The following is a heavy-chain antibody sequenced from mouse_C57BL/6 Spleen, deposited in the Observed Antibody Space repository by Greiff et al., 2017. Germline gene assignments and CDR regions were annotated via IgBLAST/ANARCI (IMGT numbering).Heavy chain of an antibody. D-gene: IGHD1-1*01. CDR2: IYPGDGDT. CDR1: GYAFSSYW. V-gene: IGHV1-80*01. Sequence: QVQLQQSGAELVKPGASVKISCKASGYAFSSYWMNWVKQRPGKGLEWIGKIYPGDGDTNYNGKFKGKATLTADKSSSTAYLQLSSLTSEDSAVYFCARASCLLRGFDYWGQGTTLTVSS. CDR3: ARASCLLRGFDY. J-gene: IGHJ2*01.